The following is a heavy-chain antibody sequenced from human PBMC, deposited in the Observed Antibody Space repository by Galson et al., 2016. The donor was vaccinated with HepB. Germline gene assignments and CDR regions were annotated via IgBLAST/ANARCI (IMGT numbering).Heavy chain of an antibody. Sequence: SLRLSCAASGSTVNVQYMSWVRQAPGKGLEWVAISYIDDNTYYADSVKGRFIISRDNPKTTVYLQMNSLRAEDTAMYYCARDGGDRGSYSVGISFDIWGQVTMVTVSS. CDR3: ARDGGDRGSYSVGISFDI. CDR2: SYIDDNT. J-gene: IGHJ3*02. CDR1: GSTVNVQY. D-gene: IGHD1-26*01. V-gene: IGHV3-53*01.